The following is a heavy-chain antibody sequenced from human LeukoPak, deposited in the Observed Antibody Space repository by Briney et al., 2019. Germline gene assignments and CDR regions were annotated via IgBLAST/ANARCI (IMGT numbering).Heavy chain of an antibody. J-gene: IGHJ5*02. CDR1: GGSISSGGYS. V-gene: IGHV4-30-2*01. D-gene: IGHD2-15*01. CDR2: IYHSGST. Sequence: SETLSLTCAVSGGSISSGGYSWSWIRQPPGKGLEWIGCIYHSGSTYYNPSLKSRVTISVDRSKNQFSLKLSSVTAADTAVYYCARGAPVVVVAAIPRWFDPWGQGTLVTVSS. CDR3: ARGAPVVVVAAIPRWFDP.